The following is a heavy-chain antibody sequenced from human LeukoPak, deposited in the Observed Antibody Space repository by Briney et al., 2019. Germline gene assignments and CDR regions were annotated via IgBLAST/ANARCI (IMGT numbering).Heavy chain of an antibody. CDR1: GFTFSSYG. J-gene: IGHJ6*03. CDR2: IGTAGDT. Sequence: GGSLRLSCAASGFTFSSYGMHWVRQATGKGLEWVSAIGTAGDTYYPGSVKGQFTISRENAKNSLYLQMNSLRAGDPGGGGYYYYYYIDVWGKGTTVTVSS. D-gene: IGHD1-14*01. V-gene: IGHV3-13*01. CDR3: YYYYYIDV.